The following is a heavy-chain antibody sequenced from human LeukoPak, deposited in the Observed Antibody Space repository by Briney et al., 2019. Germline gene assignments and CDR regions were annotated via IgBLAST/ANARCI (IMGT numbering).Heavy chain of an antibody. J-gene: IGHJ6*03. CDR2: IYSGGST. D-gene: IGHD3-3*01. V-gene: IGHV3-53*01. CDR3: ARASIDALYYDFWSGYYHRGYYYYYMDV. Sequence: GGPLRLSCADSGFTVSCNYMWWVRQAPGKGLEWVSVIYSGGSTYYADSVKGRFTISRDNSKNTLYLQMNRLRAEDTAVYYCARASIDALYYDFWSGYYHRGYYYYYMDVGGKGTTVTVSS. CDR1: GFTVSCNY.